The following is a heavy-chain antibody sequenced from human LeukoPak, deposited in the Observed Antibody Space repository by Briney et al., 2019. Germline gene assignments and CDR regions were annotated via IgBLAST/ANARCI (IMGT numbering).Heavy chain of an antibody. CDR3: ARDGTAAGLYFDL. Sequence: GGSLRLSCEVSGFTFTDYWMNWVRQVPGKGPEWVASIRQDGSEKTYVDSVKGRFTISRDNTKNSLSLQLNGLRAEDTAVYYCARDGTAAGLYFDLWGQGTLVTVSS. J-gene: IGHJ4*01. CDR1: GFTFTDYW. D-gene: IGHD6-13*01. CDR2: IRQDGSEK. V-gene: IGHV3-7*01.